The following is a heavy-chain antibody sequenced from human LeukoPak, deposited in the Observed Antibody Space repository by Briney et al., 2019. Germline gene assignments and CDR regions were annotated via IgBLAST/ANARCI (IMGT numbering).Heavy chain of an antibody. Sequence: AASVKVFCKASGYTFTSYYMHWVRQAPGQGREWMRLINPTGGSTSYAQKFQGRVTMTTDTSTSTAYMELRSLRSDDTAVYYCALGRYYDYVWGSYRYIWFDPWGQGTLVTVSS. J-gene: IGHJ5*02. D-gene: IGHD3-16*02. CDR2: INPTGGST. CDR1: GYTFTSYY. CDR3: ALGRYYDYVWGSYRYIWFDP. V-gene: IGHV1-46*01.